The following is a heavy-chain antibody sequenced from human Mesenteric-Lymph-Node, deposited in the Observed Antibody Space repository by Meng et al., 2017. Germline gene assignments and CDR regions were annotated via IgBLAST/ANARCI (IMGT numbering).Heavy chain of an antibody. Sequence: GESLKISCAASGFTFSSYAMSWVRQAPGKGLEWVSAISGSGGSTYYADSVKGRFTISRDNSKNTLYLQMNSLRAEDTAVYYCAKDLWVPLSVGPYGEYYFDYWGQGTLVTVSS. V-gene: IGHV3-23*01. CDR3: AKDLWVPLSVGPYGEYYFDY. D-gene: IGHD3-16*01. CDR2: ISGSGGST. CDR1: GFTFSSYA. J-gene: IGHJ4*02.